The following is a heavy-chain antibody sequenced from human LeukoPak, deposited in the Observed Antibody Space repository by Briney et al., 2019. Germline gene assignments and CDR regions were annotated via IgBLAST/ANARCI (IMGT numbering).Heavy chain of an antibody. CDR3: AGLGVLRFLEWFSPFDP. Sequence: SETLSLTCTVSGGSISNYYWSWIRQPPGKGLEWIGYIHRSGGTKYNPSLESRVIISVDTSKNQFSLKLISVTAADTAVYYCAGLGVLRFLEWFSPFDPWGQGTLVTVSS. V-gene: IGHV4-59*08. CDR1: GGSISNYY. J-gene: IGHJ5*02. CDR2: IHRSGGT. D-gene: IGHD3-3*01.